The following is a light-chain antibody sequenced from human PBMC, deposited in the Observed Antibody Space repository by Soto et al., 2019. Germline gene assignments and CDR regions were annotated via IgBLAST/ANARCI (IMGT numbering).Light chain of an antibody. V-gene: IGKV3-20*01. CDR2: GAS. CDR3: QQYGSSPRT. J-gene: IGKJ1*01. Sequence: IVLTHSPVSLSVSPWEGATQCYSSSQSVSSSYLAWYQQKPGQAPRLLIHGASSRATGIPDRFSGSGSGTDFTLTISRLEPEDFAVYYCQQYGSSPRTFGQGTKVDIK. CDR1: QSVSSSY.